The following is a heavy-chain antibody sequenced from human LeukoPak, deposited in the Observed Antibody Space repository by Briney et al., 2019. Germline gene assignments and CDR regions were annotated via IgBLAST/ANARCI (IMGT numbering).Heavy chain of an antibody. V-gene: IGHV3-23*01. CDR2: ISGSGGGT. J-gene: IGHJ4*02. Sequence: GGSLRLSCAASGFTFSSYAMSWVRQAPGKGLEWVSAISGSGGGTYYGDSVKGRLTISRDKSKNTLYLQMNSLRAEDAAVYFCAKLAGQTDSWGQGTLVTVSS. CDR1: GFTFSSYA. CDR3: AKLAGQTDS. D-gene: IGHD2-15*01.